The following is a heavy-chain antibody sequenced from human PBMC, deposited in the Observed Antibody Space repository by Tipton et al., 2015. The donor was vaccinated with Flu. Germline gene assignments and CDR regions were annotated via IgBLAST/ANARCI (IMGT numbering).Heavy chain of an antibody. D-gene: IGHD6-13*01. CDR3: ARVGSAAAGTN. CDR2: INPSGST. J-gene: IGHJ4*02. V-gene: IGHV4-34*01. Sequence: TLSLTCAVYGGSFSGYYWSWIRQPPGKGLEWIGEINPSGSTNYNPSLKSRVTISVDTSKNQFSLKLSSVTAADTAVHYCARVGSAAAGTNWGQGTLVTVSS. CDR1: GGSFSGYY.